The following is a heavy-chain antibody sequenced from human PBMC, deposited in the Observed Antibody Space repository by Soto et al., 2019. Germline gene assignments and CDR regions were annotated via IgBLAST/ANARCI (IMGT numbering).Heavy chain of an antibody. D-gene: IGHD2-2*01. J-gene: IGHJ6*02. Sequence: ASVKVSCKASGYTFTSYYMHWVRQAPGQGLEWMGIINPSGGSTSYAQKFQGRVTMTRDTSTSTVYMELSSLRSEDTAVYYCARDLGRVYQLALYYYYGMYFWGQGSTVPVS. CDR3: ARDLGRVYQLALYYYYGMYF. CDR1: GYTFTSYY. V-gene: IGHV1-46*01. CDR2: INPSGGST.